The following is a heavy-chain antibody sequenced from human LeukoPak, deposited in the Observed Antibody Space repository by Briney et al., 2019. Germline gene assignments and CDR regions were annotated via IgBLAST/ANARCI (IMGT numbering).Heavy chain of an antibody. Sequence: GASVKVSCKASGYTFTSYGISWVRQAPGQGLEWVGWISAYNGDTNFAQQVQGRVSMTTDTSTTTAYMELWSLRSEHTAVYFCARDRAYSGGYDAVDWFDTWGQGTLVTVSS. CDR2: ISAYNGDT. D-gene: IGHD1-26*01. J-gene: IGHJ5*02. CDR3: ARDRAYSGGYDAVDWFDT. V-gene: IGHV1-18*01. CDR1: GYTFTSYG.